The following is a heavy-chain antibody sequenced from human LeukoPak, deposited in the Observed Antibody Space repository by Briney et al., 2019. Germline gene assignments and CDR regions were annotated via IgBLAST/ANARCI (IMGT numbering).Heavy chain of an antibody. CDR3: GRVINGFIDY. D-gene: IGHD2-8*01. J-gene: IGHJ4*02. V-gene: IGHV1-18*01. CDR2: ITTSNGNT. CDR1: GYTFTSYD. Sequence: ASVKVSCKASGYTFTSYDINWVRQAPGQGLEWMGWITTSNGNTNYAQKFQGKFTMTSDTSTSTAYMELRSLRSDDTAVYYCGRVINGFIDYWGQGTVVTVSS.